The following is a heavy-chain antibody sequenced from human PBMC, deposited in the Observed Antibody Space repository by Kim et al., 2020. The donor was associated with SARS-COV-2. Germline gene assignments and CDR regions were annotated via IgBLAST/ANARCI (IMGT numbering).Heavy chain of an antibody. J-gene: IGHJ3*02. D-gene: IGHD6-13*01. CDR2: ISSSSSYI. Sequence: GGSLRLSCAASGFTFSSYSMNWVRQAPGKGLEWVSSISSSSSYIYYADSVKGRFTISRDNAKNSLYLQMNSLRAEDTAVYYCATVIAAAGSGAFDIWGQGTMVTVSS. CDR1: GFTFSSYS. V-gene: IGHV3-21*01. CDR3: ATVIAAAGSGAFDI.